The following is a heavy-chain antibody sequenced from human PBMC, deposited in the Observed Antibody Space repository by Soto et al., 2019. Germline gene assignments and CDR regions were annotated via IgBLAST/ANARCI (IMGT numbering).Heavy chain of an antibody. Sequence: GGSLRLSCAASGFTFSGSAMHWVRQASGKGLEWVGRIRSKANSYATAYAASVKGRFTISRDDSKNTAYLQMNSLKTEDTAVYYCTRQVYSSSWEFDYWGQGTLVTVSS. V-gene: IGHV3-73*01. D-gene: IGHD6-13*01. J-gene: IGHJ4*02. CDR3: TRQVYSSSWEFDY. CDR1: GFTFSGSA. CDR2: IRSKANSYAT.